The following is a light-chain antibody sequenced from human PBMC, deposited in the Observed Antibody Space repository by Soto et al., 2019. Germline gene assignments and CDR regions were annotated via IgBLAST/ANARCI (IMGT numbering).Light chain of an antibody. CDR2: EVS. CDR3: SSYTTSSTPVV. CDR1: RSDVGGYNY. V-gene: IGLV2-14*01. Sequence: QSVLTQPASVSGSPGQSITISCTGTRSDVGGYNYVSWYQQHPGKGPKLMIYEVSNRPSGVSNRFSGSKSGNTASLTISGLQAEDEADYYCSSYTTSSTPVVFGGGTKLTVL. J-gene: IGLJ2*01.